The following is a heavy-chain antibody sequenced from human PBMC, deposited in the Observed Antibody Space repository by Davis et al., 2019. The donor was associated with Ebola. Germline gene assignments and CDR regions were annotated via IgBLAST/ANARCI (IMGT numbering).Heavy chain of an antibody. J-gene: IGHJ4*02. CDR1: GYTLTSYR. CDR3: ARAQFPTTSDH. Sequence: ASVQVSCRASGYTLTSYRITWVRPAPGHGLEWMGWINPHNGNRNYAQNVQGRVTMTTDTSTSTAYMEVGSLRSDDTAVYYCARAQFPTTSDHWGQGTLVTISS. D-gene: IGHD1-1*01. V-gene: IGHV1-18*04. CDR2: INPHNGNR.